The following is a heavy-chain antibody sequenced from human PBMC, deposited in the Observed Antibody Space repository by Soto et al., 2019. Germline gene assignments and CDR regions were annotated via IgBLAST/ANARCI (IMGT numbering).Heavy chain of an antibody. D-gene: IGHD4-17*01. CDR3: ARGGTVTTSLYYYGMDV. J-gene: IGHJ6*02. Sequence: ASVKVSCKASGYTFTGYYMHWVRQAPGQGLEWMGWINPNSGGTNYAQKFQGRVTMTRDTSISTAYMELSRLRSDDTAVYYCARGGTVTTSLYYYGMDVWGQGTTVTVS. CDR1: GYTFTGYY. V-gene: IGHV1-2*02. CDR2: INPNSGGT.